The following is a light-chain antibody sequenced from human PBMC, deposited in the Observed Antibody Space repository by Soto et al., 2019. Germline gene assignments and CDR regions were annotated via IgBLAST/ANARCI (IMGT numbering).Light chain of an antibody. CDR2: GVF. CDR1: QSVRSNY. V-gene: IGKV3-20*01. Sequence: ETVLTQSPGTVSLSPGERATLSCTTSQSVRSNYLAWYQQKPGQAPRLLIYGVFSRATGIPDRFSGSGSGTYFTLTISGLEPEESAVYYGKHYDGSPRTFGQGTKLEI. CDR3: KHYDGSPRT. J-gene: IGKJ2*01.